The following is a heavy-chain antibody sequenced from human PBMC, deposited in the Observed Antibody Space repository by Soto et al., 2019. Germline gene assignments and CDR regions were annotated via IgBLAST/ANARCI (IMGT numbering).Heavy chain of an antibody. CDR2: IYYSGST. Sequence: SETLSLTCTVSGGSISSYYWSWIRQPPGKGLEWIGYIYYSGSTNYNPSLKSRVTISVDTSKNQFSLKLSSVTAADTAVYYCARGSVNYYDSSGPFDYWGQGXLVTVSS. D-gene: IGHD3-22*01. J-gene: IGHJ4*02. V-gene: IGHV4-59*01. CDR3: ARGSVNYYDSSGPFDY. CDR1: GGSISSYY.